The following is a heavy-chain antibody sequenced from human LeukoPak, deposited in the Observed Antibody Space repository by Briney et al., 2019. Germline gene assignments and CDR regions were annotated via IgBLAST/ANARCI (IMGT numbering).Heavy chain of an antibody. CDR3: ATALIGSLNLGELSFPSTH. V-gene: IGHV1-69*13. Sequence: ASVKVSCKASGGTFSSYAISWVRQAPGQGLEWMGGIIPIFGTANYAQKFQGRVTITADESTSTAYMELSSLRSEDTAVYYCATALIGSLNLGELSFPSTHWGQGTLVTVSS. J-gene: IGHJ4*02. CDR1: GGTFSSYA. CDR2: IIPIFGTA. D-gene: IGHD3-16*02.